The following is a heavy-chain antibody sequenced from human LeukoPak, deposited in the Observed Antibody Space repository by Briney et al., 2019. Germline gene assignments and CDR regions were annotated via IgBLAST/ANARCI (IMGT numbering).Heavy chain of an antibody. Sequence: SVRVSSKASGGTFSIYAISWVRQAPGQGLEWMGRIIPILGIANYAQKFQGRVTITADKSTSTAYMELSSLRSEDTAVYYCASVLSGIAVAGSFDPWGQGTLVTVSS. CDR2: IIPILGIA. V-gene: IGHV1-69*04. D-gene: IGHD6-19*01. CDR1: GGTFSIYA. CDR3: ASVLSGIAVAGSFDP. J-gene: IGHJ5*02.